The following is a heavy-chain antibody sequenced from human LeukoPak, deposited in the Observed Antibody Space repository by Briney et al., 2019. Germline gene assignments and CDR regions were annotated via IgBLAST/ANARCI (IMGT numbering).Heavy chain of an antibody. CDR3: SRESGAFCPFGY. D-gene: IGHD2-15*01. CDR1: GCSFSTTDW. V-gene: IGHV4-4*02. Sequence: PGETLSLTCGVSGCSFSTTDWWRWVRPPAREGLGWIGKIPLTGRTNYNPSLNGRVTMSVDESRNPVSLNLSSVTAADTAIYYCSRESGAFCPFGYWGQGTLVIVPP. J-gene: IGHJ4*02. CDR2: IPLTGRT.